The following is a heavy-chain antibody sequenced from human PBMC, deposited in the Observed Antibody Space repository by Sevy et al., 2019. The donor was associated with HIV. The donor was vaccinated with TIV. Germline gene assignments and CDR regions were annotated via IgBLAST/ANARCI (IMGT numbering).Heavy chain of an antibody. CDR1: GFAFSTHA. J-gene: IGHJ4*01. Sequence: GGCLRLSCAASGFAFSTHAMHWVRQAPGKGLEWLAVISYEGTETFYAASVEGRFTISRDNSKNMLSLQINSLRPEDTAQCYCARDGGNSVKWYPLYWGHGTLVTVSS. V-gene: IGHV3-30-3*01. D-gene: IGHD2-2*01. CDR3: ARDGGNSVKWYPLY. CDR2: ISYEGTET.